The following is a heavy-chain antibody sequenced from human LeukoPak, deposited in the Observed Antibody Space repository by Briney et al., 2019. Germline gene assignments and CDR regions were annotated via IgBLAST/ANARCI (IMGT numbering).Heavy chain of an antibody. CDR2: FDPEDGET. V-gene: IGHV1-24*01. D-gene: IGHD6-13*01. CDR1: GYTLTELS. Sequence: ASVKVSCKVSGYTLTELSMHWVRQAPGKGLERRGGFDPEDGETIYAQKFQGSVTMTEDTSTDTAYMELSSLRSEDTAVYYCAVSGYSSSWYEYWGQGTLVTVSS. CDR3: AVSGYSSSWYEY. J-gene: IGHJ4*02.